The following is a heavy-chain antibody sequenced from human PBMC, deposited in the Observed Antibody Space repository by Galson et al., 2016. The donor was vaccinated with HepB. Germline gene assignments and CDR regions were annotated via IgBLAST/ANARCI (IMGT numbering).Heavy chain of an antibody. CDR2: ISRSGDSP. Sequence: SLRLSCAASGFTFSNYGMTWVRQAPGKGREVVSSISRSGDSPDYADSVKGRFTISRDNSKNTLSLQMNSLTADDTAIYYCVQGSTAPAVWGKGTTVTVSS. J-gene: IGHJ6*04. CDR3: VQGSTAPAV. D-gene: IGHD1-26*01. V-gene: IGHV3-23*01. CDR1: GFTFSNYG.